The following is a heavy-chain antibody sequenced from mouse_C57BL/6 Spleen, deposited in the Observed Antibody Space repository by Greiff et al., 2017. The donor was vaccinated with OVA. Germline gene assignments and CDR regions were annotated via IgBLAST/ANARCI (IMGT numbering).Heavy chain of an antibody. CDR2: IWRGGST. CDR1: GFSLTSYG. J-gene: IGHJ4*01. Sequence: VMLVESGPGLVQPSQSLSITCTVSGFSLTSYGVHWVRQSPGKGLEWLGVIWRGGSTDYNAAFMSRLSITKDNSKSQVFFKMNSLQADDTAIYYCAKNYYGSSPYYAMDYWGQGTSVTVSS. D-gene: IGHD1-1*01. CDR3: AKNYYGSSPYYAMDY. V-gene: IGHV2-5*01.